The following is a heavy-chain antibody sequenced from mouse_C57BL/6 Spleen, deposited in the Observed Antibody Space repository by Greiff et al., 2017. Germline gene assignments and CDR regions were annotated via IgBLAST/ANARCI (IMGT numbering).Heavy chain of an antibody. CDR3: TRVAVEENAWFAY. J-gene: IGHJ3*01. Sequence: EVKVEESGEGLVKPGGSLKLSCAASGFTFSSYAMSWVRQTPEKRLEWVAYISSGGDYIYYADTVKGRFTISRDNARNTLYLQMSSLKSEDTAMYYCTRVAVEENAWFAYWGQGTLVTVSA. D-gene: IGHD1-1*01. V-gene: IGHV5-9-1*02. CDR2: ISSGGDYI. CDR1: GFTFSSYA.